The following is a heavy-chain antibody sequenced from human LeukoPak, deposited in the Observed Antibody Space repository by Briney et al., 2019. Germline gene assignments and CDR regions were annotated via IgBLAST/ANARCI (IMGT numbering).Heavy chain of an antibody. Sequence: GGSLRLSCAASGFTFSNAWMNWVRQAPGKGLEWVGRIKSKTDGETTDYAAPVRGRFTISRDDSKTTLYLQMNSLKTEDTAIYYCTTVAYSSGWLFDYWGQGTLVTVSS. D-gene: IGHD6-19*01. CDR1: GFTFSNAW. CDR2: IKSKTDGETT. V-gene: IGHV3-15*01. J-gene: IGHJ4*02. CDR3: TTVAYSSGWLFDY.